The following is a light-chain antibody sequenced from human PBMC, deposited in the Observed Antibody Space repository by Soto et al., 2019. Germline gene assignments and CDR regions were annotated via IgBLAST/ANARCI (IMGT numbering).Light chain of an antibody. CDR2: EGS. CDR3: CAYAGYSTFV. Sequence: QSALIRPASVSGSPGQSITISCIGTSSDIGTYNLVSWYQHHPGKAPKLIIYEGSKRSSGYSNRFSGSQSGNTASLTISGLQAEDEADYYCCAYAGYSTFVFGTGTKLTVL. CDR1: SSDIGTYNL. J-gene: IGLJ1*01. V-gene: IGLV2-23*01.